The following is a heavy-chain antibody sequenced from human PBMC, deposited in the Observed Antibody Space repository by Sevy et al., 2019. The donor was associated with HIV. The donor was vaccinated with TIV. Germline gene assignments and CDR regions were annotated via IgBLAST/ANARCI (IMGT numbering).Heavy chain of an antibody. CDR3: AREFWLGLRNYYYGSGSGDAFDI. Sequence: GGSLRLSCAASGFTFSSYSMNWVRQAPGKGLEWVSSISSSSNYIYYADSVKGRFTISRDNAKNSLYLQMNSLRADDTAVYYCAREFWLGLRNYYYGSGSGDAFDIWGQGTMVTVSS. CDR2: ISSSSNYI. CDR1: GFTFSSYS. J-gene: IGHJ3*02. V-gene: IGHV3-21*01. D-gene: IGHD3-10*01.